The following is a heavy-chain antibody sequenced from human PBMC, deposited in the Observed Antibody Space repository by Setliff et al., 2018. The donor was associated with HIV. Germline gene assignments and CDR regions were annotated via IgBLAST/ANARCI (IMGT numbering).Heavy chain of an antibody. V-gene: IGHV4-38-2*01. J-gene: IGHJ4*02. D-gene: IGHD6-25*01. CDR2: IYCSGST. CDR3: ARYSPRGYTLTGPY. CDR1: AYSISSGYY. Sequence: SETLSLTCAVSAYSISSGYYWGWIRQPPGKGLEWIGGIYCSGSTKHNPSLKSRVTISLDTSKNQFSLKLTSVTAADTAVYYCARYSPRGYTLTGPYWGQGTLVTVSS.